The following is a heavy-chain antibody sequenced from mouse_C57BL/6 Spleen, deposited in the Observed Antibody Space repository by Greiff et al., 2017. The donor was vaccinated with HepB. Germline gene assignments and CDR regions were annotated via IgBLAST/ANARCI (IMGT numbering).Heavy chain of an antibody. J-gene: IGHJ2*01. V-gene: IGHV1-81*01. D-gene: IGHD1-1*01. CDR1: GYTFTSYG. CDR3: ARDYGSSYCYFDY. Sequence: QVQLKESGAELVRPGASVKLSCKASGYTFTSYGISWVKQRTGQGLEWIGEIYPRSGNTYYNEKFKGKATLTADKSSSTAYMELRSLTSEDSAVYFCARDYGSSYCYFDYWGQGTTLTVSS. CDR2: IYPRSGNT.